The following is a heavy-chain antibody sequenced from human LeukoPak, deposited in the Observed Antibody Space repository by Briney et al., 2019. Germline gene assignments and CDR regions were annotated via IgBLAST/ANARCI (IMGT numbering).Heavy chain of an antibody. Sequence: PGGSLRLSCVASGFTFGDYAMSWVRHVTGRGLECVSGISDDSERTSYADSVNGRFTVSRDNSKNTLHLQMNTLRAEDAGIYYCAKHTSTIGGYVHYWGQGTLVTVSA. D-gene: IGHD3-10*02. J-gene: IGHJ4*02. CDR2: ISDDSERT. CDR3: AKHTSTIGGYVHY. CDR1: GFTFGDYA. V-gene: IGHV3-23*01.